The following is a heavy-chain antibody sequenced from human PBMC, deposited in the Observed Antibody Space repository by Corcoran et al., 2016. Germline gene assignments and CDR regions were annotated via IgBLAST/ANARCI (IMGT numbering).Heavy chain of an antibody. D-gene: IGHD1-26*01. CDR2: ISAYNGNT. CDR3: ARLGVGATPYYYYYGMDV. V-gene: IGHV1-18*01. Sequence: QVQLVQSGAEVKKPGASVKVSCKASGYTFTSYGISWVRQAPGQGLEWMGWISAYNGNTNYAQKLQGRVTMTTDTSTSTAYMELRSLRSDDTAVYYCARLGVGATPYYYYYGMDVWGQGTTVTVSS. J-gene: IGHJ6*02. CDR1: GYTFTSYG.